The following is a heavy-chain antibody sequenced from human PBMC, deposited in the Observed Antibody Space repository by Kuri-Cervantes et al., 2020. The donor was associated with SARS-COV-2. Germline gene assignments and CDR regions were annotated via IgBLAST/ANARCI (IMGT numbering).Heavy chain of an antibody. CDR3: ARGGVVTADWYFDL. Sequence: GESLKISCAASGSPFRSYWMHWVRQAPGKGLVWVSRTNSDGISTSYADSVKGRFTISRDNAKNTLYLQLNSLGAEDTAVYYCARGGVVTADWYFDLWGRGTPVTVSS. D-gene: IGHD2-21*02. V-gene: IGHV3-74*01. CDR1: GSPFRSYW. CDR2: TNSDGIST. J-gene: IGHJ2*01.